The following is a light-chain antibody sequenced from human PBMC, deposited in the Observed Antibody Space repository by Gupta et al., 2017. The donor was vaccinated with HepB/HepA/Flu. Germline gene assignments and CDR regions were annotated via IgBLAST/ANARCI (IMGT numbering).Light chain of an antibody. Sequence: QSLLTQPPSASGTPGQRVTISCSGSSSNIGSNIVNWYQRLPGAAPKLIIYSDDQRPSGVPARFSGSKSGTSAYLAISGLQSEEEADYYCAAWDDSRNGRYGFGTGTKVTLL. CDR2: SDD. CDR3: AAWDDSRNGRYG. J-gene: IGLJ1*01. CDR1: SSNIGSNI. V-gene: IGLV1-44*01.